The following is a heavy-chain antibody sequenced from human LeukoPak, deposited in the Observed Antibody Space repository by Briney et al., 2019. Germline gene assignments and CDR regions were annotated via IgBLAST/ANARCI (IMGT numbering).Heavy chain of an antibody. V-gene: IGHV3-23*01. CDR2: ISGSGGST. CDR3: AKNQLVTVYFDY. CDR1: GFTFSSYA. D-gene: IGHD6-13*01. J-gene: IGHJ4*02. Sequence: GGSLRLSCAASGFTFSSYAMSWVRQARGRGLEWVSAISGSGGSTYYADSVKGRFTISRDNSKNTLYLQMNSLRAEDTAVYYCAKNQLVTVYFDYWGQGTLVTVSS.